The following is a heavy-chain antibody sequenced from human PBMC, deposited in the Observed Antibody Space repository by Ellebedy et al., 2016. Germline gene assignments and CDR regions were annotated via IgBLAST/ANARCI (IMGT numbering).Heavy chain of an antibody. CDR2: MNPNSGNT. Sequence: ASVKVSCXASGYTFTSYDINWVRQATGQGLEWMGWMNPNSGNTGYAQKFQGRVTMTRNTSISTAYMELSSLRSEDTAVYYCASEDVDTAMAADYWGQGTLVTVSS. D-gene: IGHD5-18*01. CDR1: GYTFTSYD. V-gene: IGHV1-8*01. CDR3: ASEDVDTAMAADY. J-gene: IGHJ4*02.